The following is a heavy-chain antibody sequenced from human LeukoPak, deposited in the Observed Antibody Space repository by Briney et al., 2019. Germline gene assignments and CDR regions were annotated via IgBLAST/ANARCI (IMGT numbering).Heavy chain of an antibody. J-gene: IGHJ5*02. CDR2: IIPIFGTA. V-gene: IGHV1-69*13. D-gene: IGHD1-7*01. CDR3: ARDRLELRWFDP. Sequence: ASVKVSCKASGGTFSSYAISWARQAPGQGLEWMGGIIPIFGTANYAQKFQGRVTITADESTSTAYMELSSLRSEDTAVYYCARDRLELRWFDPWGQGTLVTVSS. CDR1: GGTFSSYA.